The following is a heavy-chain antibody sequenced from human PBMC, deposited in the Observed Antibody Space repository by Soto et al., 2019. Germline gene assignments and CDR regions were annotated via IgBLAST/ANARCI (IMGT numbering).Heavy chain of an antibody. V-gene: IGHV4-59*01. CDR1: GGSISGDH. J-gene: IGHJ3*02. Sequence: SETLSLTCTVSGGSISGDHWNWIRQPPGKGLEWIAYVSSSGSTKYNPSLKSRVTISIDTTKNQFSLRLSSVTAADTAVYYCASGFYDGRVYYEAIDSWGQGTKVPVS. D-gene: IGHD3-22*01. CDR2: VSSSGST. CDR3: ASGFYDGRVYYEAIDS.